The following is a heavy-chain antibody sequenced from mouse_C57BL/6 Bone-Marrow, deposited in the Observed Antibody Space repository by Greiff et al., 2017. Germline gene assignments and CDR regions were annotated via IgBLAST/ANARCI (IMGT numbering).Heavy chain of an antibody. J-gene: IGHJ3*01. CDR3: ARGAYFPFAY. CDR1: GYTFTDYY. V-gene: IGHV1-26*01. D-gene: IGHD2-10*01. CDR2: INPNNGGT. Sequence: EVQLQQSGPELVKPGASVKISCKASGYTFTDYYMNWVKQSHGKSLEWIGDINPNNGGTSYNQKFKGKATLTVDKSSSTAYMELRSLTSEDSAVYYCARGAYFPFAYWGQGTLVTVSA.